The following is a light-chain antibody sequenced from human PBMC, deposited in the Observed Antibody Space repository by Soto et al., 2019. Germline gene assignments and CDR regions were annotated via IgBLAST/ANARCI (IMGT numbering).Light chain of an antibody. CDR3: VLYMGGGVPWV. V-gene: IGLV8-61*01. J-gene: IGLJ3*02. CDR2: STN. CDR1: SCSVSTRYY. Sequence: QTVVTQEPSISVSPGGTVTLTCGLSSCSVSTRYYPGWYQQTPGQAPRTLIYSTNTRSSGVPDRFSGSILGNKAALTITGAQADDESDYYCVLYMGGGVPWVFGGGTKLTVL.